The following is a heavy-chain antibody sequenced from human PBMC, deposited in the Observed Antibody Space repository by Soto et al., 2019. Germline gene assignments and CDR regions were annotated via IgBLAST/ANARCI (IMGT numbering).Heavy chain of an antibody. V-gene: IGHV4-59*01. D-gene: IGHD2-2*01. CDR3: AREDFGSCSSTTCLNWFDP. Sequence: QVLLQESGPGLVKPSETLSLTCSVSGASITSYYWSWIRQPPGKGLEWIGYIYHSGSPSYNPSLKSRVTISVDTSQNQLSLRLVSVTAADTALYCCAREDFGSCSSTTCLNWFDPWGQGTLVTVSS. J-gene: IGHJ5*02. CDR1: GASITSYY. CDR2: IYHSGSP.